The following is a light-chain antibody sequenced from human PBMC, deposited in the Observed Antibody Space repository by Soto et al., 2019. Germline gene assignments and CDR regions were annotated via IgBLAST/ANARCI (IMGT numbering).Light chain of an antibody. J-gene: IGKJ1*01. CDR1: QSVSSN. CDR2: GAS. V-gene: IGKV3-20*01. CDR3: QQYGSSGT. Sequence: IVLTQSPATLSVSPGDTATLSSRANQSVSSNLAWYQQKPGQAPRLLIYGASNRATGIPDRFSGSGSGTDFTLTISRLEPEDFAVYYCQQYGSSGTFGQGTKVDI.